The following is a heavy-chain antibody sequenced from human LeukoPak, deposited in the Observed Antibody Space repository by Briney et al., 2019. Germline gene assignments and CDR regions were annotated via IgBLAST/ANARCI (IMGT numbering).Heavy chain of an antibody. J-gene: IGHJ4*02. CDR3: AILLYYDILTGYYSHFDY. CDR2: INPNSGGT. CDR1: GYTFTGYY. V-gene: IGHV1-2*02. D-gene: IGHD3-9*01. Sequence: ASVTVSCKASGYTFTGYYMHWVRQAPGQGLESMGWINPNSGGTNYAQKFQGRVTMTRDTSISTAYIELSRLRSDDTAVYYCAILLYYDILTGYYSHFDYWGQGTLVTVSS.